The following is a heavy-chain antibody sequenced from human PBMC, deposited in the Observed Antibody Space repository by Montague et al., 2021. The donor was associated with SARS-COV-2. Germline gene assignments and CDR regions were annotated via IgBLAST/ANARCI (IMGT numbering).Heavy chain of an antibody. Sequence: SARFSCAASGFSVSSNYMSWVRQAPGKGLEWVSGISWNSGSIGYADSVKGRFTISRDNAKNSLYLQMNSLRAEDTALYYCARAAEDIVVVPAAMGPQYYYYGMDVWGQGTTVTVSS. V-gene: IGHV3-9*01. J-gene: IGHJ6*02. CDR1: GFSVSSNY. CDR2: ISWNSGSI. D-gene: IGHD2-2*01. CDR3: ARAAEDIVVVPAAMGPQYYYYGMDV.